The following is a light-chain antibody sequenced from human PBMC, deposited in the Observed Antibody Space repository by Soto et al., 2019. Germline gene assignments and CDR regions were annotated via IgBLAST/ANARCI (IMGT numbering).Light chain of an antibody. Sequence: SVLTQPPSASGSPGQSVAISCTGTSSDVGGYNYVSWYQQHPGKAPKLMIYEVSKRPSGVPDRFSGSKSGNTASLTVSGLQAEDEADYYCGSYAGNKNVFGTGTKVTVL. CDR3: GSYAGNKNV. J-gene: IGLJ1*01. CDR2: EVS. V-gene: IGLV2-8*01. CDR1: SSDVGGYNY.